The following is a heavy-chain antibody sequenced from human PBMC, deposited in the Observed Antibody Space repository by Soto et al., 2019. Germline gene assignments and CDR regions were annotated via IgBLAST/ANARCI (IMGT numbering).Heavy chain of an antibody. J-gene: IGHJ4*02. CDR3: AKARCSGGTCYVPDY. V-gene: IGHV3-23*01. CDR1: GFTFSSYT. D-gene: IGHD2-15*01. CDR2: ISGSGGSP. Sequence: EVQLLQSGGGLVQPGGSLRLSCAVSGFTFSSYTMAWVRQAPGQGLEWVSSISGSGGSPNYADSVQGRFTISRDNPKNTLYLQMNSLRAEDTASYYCAKARCSGGTCYVPDYWGQGVLVTVSA.